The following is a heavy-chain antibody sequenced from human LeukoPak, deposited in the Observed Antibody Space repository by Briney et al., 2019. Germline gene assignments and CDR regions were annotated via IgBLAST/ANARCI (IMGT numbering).Heavy chain of an antibody. D-gene: IGHD3-22*01. CDR2: ISGRSADI. CDR3: ARRGYHDSSGYDY. CDR1: GFTFSSYA. V-gene: IGHV3-21*06. J-gene: IGHJ4*02. Sequence: PGGSLRLSCAASGFTFSSYAMNWVRQAPGRGLEWVSSISGRSADIYYADSVKGRFTISRDNAKNSVFLQMNNLRVEDTAIYYCARRGYHDSSGYDYWGQGTPVTVSS.